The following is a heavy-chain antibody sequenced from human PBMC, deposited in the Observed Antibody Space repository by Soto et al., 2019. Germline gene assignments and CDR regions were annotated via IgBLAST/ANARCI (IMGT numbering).Heavy chain of an antibody. V-gene: IGHV4-38-2*01. CDR2: IYHSGST. CDR1: GYSISSGYY. J-gene: IGHJ4*02. CDR3: ARGRDYYDSSGPITSRYFDY. D-gene: IGHD3-22*01. Sequence: SETPSLTCAVSGYSISSGYYWGWIRQPPGKGLEWIGSIYHSGSTYYNPSLKSRVTISVDTSKNQFSLKLSSVTAADTAVYYCARGRDYYDSSGPITSRYFDYWGQGTLVTVSS.